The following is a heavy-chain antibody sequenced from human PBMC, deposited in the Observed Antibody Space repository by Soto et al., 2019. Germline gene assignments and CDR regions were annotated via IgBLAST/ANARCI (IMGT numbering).Heavy chain of an antibody. V-gene: IGHV5-51*01. CDR1: GYIFIDYL. CDR2: VYPRDSDT. D-gene: IGHD2-15*01. J-gene: IGHJ4*02. Sequence: GESLKISCKASGYIFIDYLIGWVRQIPGKGLEWMGIVYPRDSDTRYSPSFQGQVTISADRSTGTAFLQWRSLKASDTALYYCARPPLPGYSIHFNSWGQGTLVTVSS. CDR3: ARPPLPGYSIHFNS.